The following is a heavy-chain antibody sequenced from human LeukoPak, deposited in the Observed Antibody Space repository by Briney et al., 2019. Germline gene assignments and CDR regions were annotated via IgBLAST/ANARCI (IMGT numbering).Heavy chain of an antibody. Sequence: GGSLILFCSDAAFTFSSCDLSWVLQAPGKGLEWVSAISGSGSSTYYADSVKGRFTISRDNSKNTVYLQMNSLRAEDTAVYYCASGHDSIGNCYYDSWGQGTLVTVSS. D-gene: IGHD1-7*01. CDR3: ASGHDSIGNCYYDS. J-gene: IGHJ4*02. CDR2: ISGSGSST. CDR1: AFTFSSCD. V-gene: IGHV3-23*01.